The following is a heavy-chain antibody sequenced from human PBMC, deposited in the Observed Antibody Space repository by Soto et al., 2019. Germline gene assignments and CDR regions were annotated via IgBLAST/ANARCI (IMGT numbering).Heavy chain of an antibody. CDR1: GLTFSTSI. J-gene: IGHJ1*01. D-gene: IGHD3-22*01. CDR3: AREEDSSCHAGAFQH. Sequence: QVQFVESGGDLVQPGRSLRLSCAASGLTFSTSIMHWVRQTPDKGLEWIAVISGDATSKIYTDSLKGRFTISRDNSKNPLYLEMNSLTAEDTAVYYFAREEDSSCHAGAFQHWGQGTLVIVSA. V-gene: IGHV3-30-3*01. CDR2: ISGDATSK.